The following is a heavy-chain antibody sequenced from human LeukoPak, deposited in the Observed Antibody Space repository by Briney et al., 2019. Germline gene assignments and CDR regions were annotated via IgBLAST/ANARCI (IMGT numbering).Heavy chain of an antibody. V-gene: IGHV3-30*02. CDR3: AKDLAYCSSTSCLHYYYYYGMDV. D-gene: IGHD2-2*01. J-gene: IGHJ6*02. CDR2: IRYDGSNK. CDR1: GFTFSSYG. Sequence: EGSLRLSCAASGFTFSSYGMHWVRQAPGKGLEWVAFIRYDGSNKYYADSVKGRFTISRDNSKNTPYLQMNSLRAEDTAVYYCAKDLAYCSSTSCLHYYYYYGMDVWGQGTTVTVSS.